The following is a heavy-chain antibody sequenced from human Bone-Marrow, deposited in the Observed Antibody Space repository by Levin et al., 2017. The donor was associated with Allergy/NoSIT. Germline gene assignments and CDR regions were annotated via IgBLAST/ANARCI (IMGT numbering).Heavy chain of an antibody. CDR1: GGSVSSGSYY. J-gene: IGHJ4*02. Sequence: SQTLSLTCTVSGGSVSSGSYYWSWIRQPPGKGLEWIGYIYYSGSTNYNPSLKSRVTISVDTSKNQFSLKLSSVTAADTAVYYCARGGYYYTHYFDYWGQGTLVTVSS. CDR2: IYYSGST. CDR3: ARGGYYYTHYFDY. D-gene: IGHD3-22*01. V-gene: IGHV4-61*01.